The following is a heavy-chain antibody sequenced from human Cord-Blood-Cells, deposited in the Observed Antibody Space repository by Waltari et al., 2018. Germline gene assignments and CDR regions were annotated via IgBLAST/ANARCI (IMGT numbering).Heavy chain of an antibody. Sequence: QVQLQESGPGLVKPSETLSLTCTVSGGSVSSGSYAWSWIRQPPGKGLEWIGYIYYSGSTNYNPSLKRRVTISVDTSKNQFSLKLSSVTAADTAVYYCARGDKYYYGSGSYYDYWGQGTLVTVSS. CDR2: IYYSGST. D-gene: IGHD3-10*01. V-gene: IGHV4-61*01. J-gene: IGHJ4*02. CDR1: GGSVSSGSYA. CDR3: ARGDKYYYGSGSYYDY.